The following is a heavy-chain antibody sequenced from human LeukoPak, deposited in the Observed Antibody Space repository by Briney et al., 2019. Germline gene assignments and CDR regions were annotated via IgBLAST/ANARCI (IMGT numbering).Heavy chain of an antibody. J-gene: IGHJ4*02. CDR1: GGSISPYY. CDR3: ARLRAYKTAHQYYFDY. V-gene: IGHV4-59*08. CDR2: IYHPGTT. Sequence: SETLSLTCTVSGGSISPYYWACFRQPPGQGLKYIGDIYHPGTTSYSPSLQSRVTISLDTSKNQFSLRLSSVTAADAAIYYCARLRAYKTAHQYYFDYWGQGTLVTVSS. D-gene: IGHD3-16*01.